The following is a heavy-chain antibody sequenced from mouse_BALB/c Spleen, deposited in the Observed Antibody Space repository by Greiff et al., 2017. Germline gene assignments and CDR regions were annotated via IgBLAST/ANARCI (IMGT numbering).Heavy chain of an antibody. Sequence: VQLQQPGAELVKPGTSVKLSCKASGYNFTSYWINWVKLRPGQGLEWIGDIYPGSGSTNYNEKFKSKATLTVDTSSSTAYMQLSSLASEDSALYYCARSYDVSYAMDYWGQGTSVTVSS. CDR2: IYPGSGST. D-gene: IGHD2-12*01. CDR1: GYNFTSYW. CDR3: ARSYDVSYAMDY. J-gene: IGHJ4*01. V-gene: IGHV1-55*01.